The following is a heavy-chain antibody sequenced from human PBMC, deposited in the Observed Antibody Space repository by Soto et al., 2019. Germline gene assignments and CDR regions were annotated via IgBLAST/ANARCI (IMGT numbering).Heavy chain of an antibody. D-gene: IGHD3-3*01. CDR3: ARVDHPYDFWSGYPYYFDY. CDR2: IWYDGSNK. J-gene: IGHJ4*02. Sequence: QVQLVESGGGVVQPGRSLRLSCAASGFTFSSYGMHWVRQAPGKGLEWVAVIWYDGSNKYYADSVKGRFTISRDNSKNTLYLQMNSLRAEDTAVYYCARVDHPYDFWSGYPYYFDYWGQGTLVTVSS. V-gene: IGHV3-33*01. CDR1: GFTFSSYG.